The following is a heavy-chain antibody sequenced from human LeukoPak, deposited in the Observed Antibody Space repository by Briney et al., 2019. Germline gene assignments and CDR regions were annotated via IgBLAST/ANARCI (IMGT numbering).Heavy chain of an antibody. CDR1: GGTFSSYA. CDR3: ARYGGTYYYDSSGYSVPLRFGFDI. Sequence: SVKVSCKAPGGTFSSYAISWVRQAPGQGLEWMGGIIPIFGTANYAQKFQGRVTITTDESTSTAYMELSSLRSEDTAVYYCARYGGTYYYDSSGYSVPLRFGFDIWGQGTMVTVSS. J-gene: IGHJ3*02. CDR2: IIPIFGTA. V-gene: IGHV1-69*05. D-gene: IGHD3-22*01.